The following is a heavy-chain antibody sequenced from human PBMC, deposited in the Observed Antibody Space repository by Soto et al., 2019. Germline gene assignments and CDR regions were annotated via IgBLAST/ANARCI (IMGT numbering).Heavy chain of an antibody. V-gene: IGHV3-30-3*01. Sequence: QVQLVESGGGVVQPGRSLRLSCAASGFSFNSFAMHWVRQAPGKGLEWVAVISYDGSNKYYADSVKGRFTISRDNSKNTLALQMNSLRDDDTAVYYCALGDSGGTLGYFDYWGQGTLVTVSA. J-gene: IGHJ4*02. D-gene: IGHD2-15*01. CDR2: ISYDGSNK. CDR1: GFSFNSFA. CDR3: ALGDSGGTLGYFDY.